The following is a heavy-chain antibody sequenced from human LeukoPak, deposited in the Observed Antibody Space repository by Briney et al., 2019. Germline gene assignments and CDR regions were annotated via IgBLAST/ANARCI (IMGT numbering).Heavy chain of an antibody. Sequence: ASVKVSCKASGYTFTTYAIHWVRQAPGQRLEWMGWINAGNGDTKYSQEFQGRVTITRDTSANTAYMQLSSLRSEDMAVYYCARDPLQYDDLLTGSQPQYYFDFWGQGTLVTVSS. CDR3: ARDPLQYDDLLTGSQPQYYFDF. J-gene: IGHJ4*02. CDR2: INAGNGDT. CDR1: GYTFTTYA. D-gene: IGHD3-9*01. V-gene: IGHV1-3*03.